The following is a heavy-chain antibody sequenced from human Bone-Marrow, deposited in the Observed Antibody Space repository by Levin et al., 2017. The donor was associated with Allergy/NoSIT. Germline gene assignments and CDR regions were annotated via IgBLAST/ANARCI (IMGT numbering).Heavy chain of an antibody. V-gene: IGHV4-59*01. Sequence: SETLSLTCTVSGGSISSYYWSWIRQPPGKGLEWIGYIYYSGSTNYNPSLKSRVTISVDTSKNQFSLKLSSVTAADTAVYYCARASLLAAFDYWGQGTLVTVSS. CDR2: IYYSGST. CDR3: ARASLLAAFDY. CDR1: GGSISSYY. D-gene: IGHD3-3*02. J-gene: IGHJ4*02.